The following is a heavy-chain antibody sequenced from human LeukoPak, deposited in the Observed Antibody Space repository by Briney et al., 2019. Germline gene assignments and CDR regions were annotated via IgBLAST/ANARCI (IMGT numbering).Heavy chain of an antibody. D-gene: IGHD7-27*01. Sequence: PSETLSLTCIVSGGSISSYKWSWIRQPPGKGLEWIGYIYTSGSTNYNPSLKSRVTISVDTSKNQFSLKLSSVTASDTAVYHCASSLTAYYMDVWGKGTTVTVSS. CDR3: ASSLTAYYMDV. CDR1: GGSISSYK. J-gene: IGHJ6*03. V-gene: IGHV4-4*09. CDR2: IYTSGST.